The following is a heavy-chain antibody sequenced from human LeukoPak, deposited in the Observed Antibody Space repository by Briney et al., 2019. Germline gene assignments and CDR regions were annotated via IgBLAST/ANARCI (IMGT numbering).Heavy chain of an antibody. CDR2: INSDGSTT. J-gene: IGHJ5*02. D-gene: IGHD6-19*01. Sequence: GGSLRLSCAASGFTFSSYWMHWVRQAPGKGLVWVSRINSDGSTTSYADSVKGRFTISRDNAKNTLYLQMNTLRAEDTAVYYCARVESSGRYFDPWGQGTLVTVSS. V-gene: IGHV3-74*01. CDR1: GFTFSSYW. CDR3: ARVESSGRYFDP.